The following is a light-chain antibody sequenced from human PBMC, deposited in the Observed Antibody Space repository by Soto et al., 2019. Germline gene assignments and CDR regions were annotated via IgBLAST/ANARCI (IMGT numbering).Light chain of an antibody. J-gene: IGKJ4*01. CDR3: QQSYRIPLI. Sequence: DIQMTQSPSSLSASVGDRVTITCRASQSISTYLNWYQQKPGEAPKLLIFAASTLQSGVPSRLNGSGSGADFTLTIISLQAEDFATYYCQQSYRIPLIFGGGTKVEIK. CDR2: AAS. V-gene: IGKV1-39*01. CDR1: QSISTY.